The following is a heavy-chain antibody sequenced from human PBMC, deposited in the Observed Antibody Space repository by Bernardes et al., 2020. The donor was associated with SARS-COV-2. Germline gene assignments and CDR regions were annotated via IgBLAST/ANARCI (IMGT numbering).Heavy chain of an antibody. J-gene: IGHJ4*02. Sequence: SETLSLTCTVSGGPISSSTYYWGWIRQSPGKGLEWIGTIYYTGSTYYNPSLKSRVTISVDTSKNQFSLRLTSVTAADTSMYYCARAPPEAVAGMGLFDSGGQGKLVTGYS. D-gene: IGHD6-19*01. CDR1: GGPISSSTYY. CDR2: IYYTGST. V-gene: IGHV4-39*01. CDR3: ARAPPEAVAGMGLFDS.